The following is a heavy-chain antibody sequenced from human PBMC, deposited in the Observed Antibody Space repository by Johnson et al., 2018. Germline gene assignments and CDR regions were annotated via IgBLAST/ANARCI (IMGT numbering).Heavy chain of an antibody. CDR3: ARARMPYGDYLEYFQH. CDR1: EFTFSTYG. J-gene: IGHJ1*01. V-gene: IGHV3-33*01. CDR2: IWYDGSNT. D-gene: IGHD4-17*01. Sequence: QVQLVQSGGGVVQPGRSLRLSCAASEFTFSTYGMHWVRQAPGKGLEWVAVIWYDGSNTYYADPVKGRFTISRDNSKNTLYLQMNSLRAEDTAVYYCARARMPYGDYLEYFQHWGQGTLVTVSS.